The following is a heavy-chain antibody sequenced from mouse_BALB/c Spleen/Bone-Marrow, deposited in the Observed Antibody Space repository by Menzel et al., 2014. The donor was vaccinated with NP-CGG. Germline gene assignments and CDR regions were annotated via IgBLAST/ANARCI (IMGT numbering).Heavy chain of an antibody. Sequence: EVQLQQSGPEPVKPGASVKMSCKASGYTFTEAYMKWVKQSHGKSLEWIGEINPNNGDTFYNQKYKGKATLTVDKSSSTAYMQLNSLTSEDSAVYYCAGRQEDYYAWFAYWGQGTLVTVSA. V-gene: IGHV1-26*01. CDR3: AGRQEDYYAWFAY. CDR2: INPNNGDT. CDR1: GYTFTEAY. D-gene: IGHD1-1*01. J-gene: IGHJ3*01.